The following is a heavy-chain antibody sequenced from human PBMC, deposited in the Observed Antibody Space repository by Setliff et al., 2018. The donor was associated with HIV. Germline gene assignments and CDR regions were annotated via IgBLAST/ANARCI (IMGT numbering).Heavy chain of an antibody. CDR3: ARDGTIFHYGMDV. J-gene: IGHJ6*02. CDR2: IYYSGST. D-gene: IGHD3-3*01. Sequence: SETLSLTCTVSGGPISSSTYYWGWIRQPPGKGLEWIGSIYYSGSTYYNPSLKSRVTISVDTSKNHFSLRLSSVTAADTAVYYCARDGTIFHYGMDVWGQGTTVTVSS. CDR1: GGPISSSTYY. V-gene: IGHV4-39*07.